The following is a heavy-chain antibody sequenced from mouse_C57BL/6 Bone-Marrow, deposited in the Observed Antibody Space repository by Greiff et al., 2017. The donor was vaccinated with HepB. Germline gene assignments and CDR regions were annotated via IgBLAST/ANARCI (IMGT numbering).Heavy chain of an antibody. Sequence: EVKLEESGGGLVKPGGSLKLSCAASGFTFSSYALSWVRQTPEKRLEWVATLSDGGSYTYYPDNVKGRFTISSDNAKNNLYLQMSQLKSEDTAMYYCARETAQAYYAMDYWGQGTSVTVSS. J-gene: IGHJ4*01. CDR2: LSDGGSYT. CDR3: ARETAQAYYAMDY. D-gene: IGHD3-2*02. CDR1: GFTFSSYA. V-gene: IGHV5-4*01.